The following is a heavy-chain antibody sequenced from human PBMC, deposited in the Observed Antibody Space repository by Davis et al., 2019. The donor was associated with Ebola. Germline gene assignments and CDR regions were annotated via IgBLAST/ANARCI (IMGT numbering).Heavy chain of an antibody. CDR3: ARFSGYYPYYFDY. CDR2: ISHDGTNK. Sequence: GGSLRLSCAASGFIFSSYGMHWVRQAPGKGLEWVAFISHDGTNKYYEDSVKGRFTISRDNSKNTLYLQMNSLRAEDTAVYYCARFSGYYPYYFDYWGQGTLVTVSS. CDR1: GFIFSSYG. J-gene: IGHJ4*02. V-gene: IGHV3-30*03. D-gene: IGHD3-22*01.